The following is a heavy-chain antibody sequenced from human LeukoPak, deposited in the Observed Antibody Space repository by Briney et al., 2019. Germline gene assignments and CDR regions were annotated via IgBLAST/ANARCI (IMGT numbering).Heavy chain of an antibody. D-gene: IGHD3-10*01. CDR3: ARVTMVRGVIYYYYYYMDV. V-gene: IGHV1-8*01. Sequence: ASVKVSCKASGYTFTSYDINWVRQATGQGLEWMGWMNPNSGNTGYAQKFQGRVTMTRNTSISTAYMELRSLRSDDTAVYYCARVTMVRGVIYYYYYYMDVWGKGTTVTVSS. J-gene: IGHJ6*03. CDR1: GYTFTSYD. CDR2: MNPNSGNT.